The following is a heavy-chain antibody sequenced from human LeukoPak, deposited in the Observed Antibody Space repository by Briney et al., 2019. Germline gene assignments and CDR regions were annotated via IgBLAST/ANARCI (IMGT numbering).Heavy chain of an antibody. D-gene: IGHD6-6*01. CDR3: GRASTDNSSDKSVAY. Sequence: GGSLRLSCAAFGFTFSDYWMSWVRQTPGKGLEWVANINQDGSEKYHVDSVKGRFTISSDNARQSLYLQMNSLRPEDTAIYYCGRASTDNSSDKSVAYWGRGTLVTVSS. CDR1: GFTFSDYW. V-gene: IGHV3-7*01. J-gene: IGHJ4*02. CDR2: INQDGSEK.